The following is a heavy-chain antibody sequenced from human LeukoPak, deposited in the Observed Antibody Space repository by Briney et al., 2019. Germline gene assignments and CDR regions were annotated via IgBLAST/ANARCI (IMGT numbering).Heavy chain of an antibody. CDR3: ARDQSNNYYDSSGYYDY. CDR1: GFTVSNKY. J-gene: IGHJ4*02. D-gene: IGHD3-22*01. CDR2: IYSGGST. Sequence: GGSLRLSCAASGFTVSNKYMTWVRQAPGKGLEWVSLIYSGGSTYYADSVKGRFTISRDNSKNTLYLQMNSLRAEDTAVYYCARDQSNNYYDSSGYYDYWGQGTLVTVSS. V-gene: IGHV3-66*01.